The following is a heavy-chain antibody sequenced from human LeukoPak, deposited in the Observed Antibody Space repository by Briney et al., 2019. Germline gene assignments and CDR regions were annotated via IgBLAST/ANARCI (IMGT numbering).Heavy chain of an antibody. CDR2: IYYGGTT. D-gene: IGHD3-10*01. J-gene: IGHJ5*02. CDR1: GGSISSYY. CDR3: ARGPYYYGSGSYYDNWFDL. V-gene: IGHV4-59*01. Sequence: SETLSLTCTVSGGSISSYYWSWIRQPPGEGLEWIGYIYYGGTTNYDPSLESRVTISVDTSKNQFSLKLSSVTAADTAVYYCARGPYYYGSGSYYDNWFDLWGQGTLVAVSS.